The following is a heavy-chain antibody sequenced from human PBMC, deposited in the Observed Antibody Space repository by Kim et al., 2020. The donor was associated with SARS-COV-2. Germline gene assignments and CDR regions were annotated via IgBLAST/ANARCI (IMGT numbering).Heavy chain of an antibody. D-gene: IGHD1-26*01. CDR2: INTNTGNP. CDR1: GYTFTSYA. J-gene: IGHJ6*02. CDR3: ARELGWDYYYYGMDV. Sequence: ASVKVSCKASGYTFTSYAMNWVRQAPGQGLEWMGWINTNTGNPTYAQGFTGRFVLPLDTSVSTAYLQISSLKAEDTAVYYCARELGWDYYYYGMDVWGQGTTVTVSS. V-gene: IGHV7-4-1*02.